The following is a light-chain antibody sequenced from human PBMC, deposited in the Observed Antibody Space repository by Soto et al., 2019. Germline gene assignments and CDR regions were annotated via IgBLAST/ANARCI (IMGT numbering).Light chain of an antibody. CDR3: QQRTNWRLT. V-gene: IGKV3-11*01. Sequence: EIVLTQSPATLSLSPGERATLSCRASQSVNSHLTWYQQKPGQAPRLLIFDASNRATDIPARFSGSGSGTDFTLTISSLEPEDFAVYFCQQRTNWRLTFGGGTKVEIK. CDR2: DAS. CDR1: QSVNSH. J-gene: IGKJ4*01.